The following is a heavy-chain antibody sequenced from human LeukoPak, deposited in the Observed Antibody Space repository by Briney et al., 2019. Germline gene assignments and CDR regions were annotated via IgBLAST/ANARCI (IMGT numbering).Heavy chain of an antibody. CDR1: GGTFSSYA. Sequence: GASVKVSCKASGGTFSSYAISWVRQAPGQGLEWMGRIIPILGIANYAQKFQGRVTITADKSTSTAYMELSSLRSEDTAVYYCARWSELPSYGMDVWGQGTTVTVSS. D-gene: IGHD5-24*01. CDR2: IIPILGIA. CDR3: ARWSELPSYGMDV. V-gene: IGHV1-69*04. J-gene: IGHJ6*02.